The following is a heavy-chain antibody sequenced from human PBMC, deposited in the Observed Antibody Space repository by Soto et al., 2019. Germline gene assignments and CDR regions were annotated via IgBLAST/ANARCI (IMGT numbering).Heavy chain of an antibody. CDR3: ARVHCSGGSCYHPPLPFDY. CDR1: GYTFTSYA. V-gene: IGHV1-3*01. CDR2: INAGNGNT. D-gene: IGHD2-15*01. Sequence: ASVKVSCKASGYTFTSYAMHWVRQAPGQRLEWMGWINAGNGNTKYSQKIQGRVTITRDTSASTAYMELSSLRSEDTAVYYFARVHCSGGSCYHPPLPFDYWGQGTLVTVSS. J-gene: IGHJ4*02.